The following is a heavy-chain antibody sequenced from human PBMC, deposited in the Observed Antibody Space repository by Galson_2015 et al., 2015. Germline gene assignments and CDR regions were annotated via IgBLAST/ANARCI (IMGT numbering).Heavy chain of an antibody. Sequence: SGAEVKKPGASVKVSCKASGYTFTSYGISWVRQAPGQGLEWMGWISAYNGDTKYVKNLQGRVTMTTDTSTSTAYMELRSLRSDDTAVYYCAGDYCTNGVCYIGYWGQGTLVTVSS. CDR3: AGDYCTNGVCYIGY. CDR1: GYTFTSYG. J-gene: IGHJ4*02. V-gene: IGHV1-18*01. D-gene: IGHD2-8*01. CDR2: ISAYNGDT.